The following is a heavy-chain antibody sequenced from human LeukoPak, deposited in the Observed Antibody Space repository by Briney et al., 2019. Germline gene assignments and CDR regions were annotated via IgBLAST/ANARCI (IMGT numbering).Heavy chain of an antibody. Sequence: GRSLRLSCAASGFTFKNAWMTWVREAPGKGLEWVGRIRSKGDGGATDYAAPVKGRFTISRDDSTNSMYLQINSLQIEDTAVYYCTTGSLHSGGYHPWRHVTQVTVSS. V-gene: IGHV3-15*01. CDR2: IRSKGDGGAT. CDR1: GFTFKNAW. D-gene: IGHD3-16*01. CDR3: TTGSLHSGGYHP. J-gene: IGHJ5*02.